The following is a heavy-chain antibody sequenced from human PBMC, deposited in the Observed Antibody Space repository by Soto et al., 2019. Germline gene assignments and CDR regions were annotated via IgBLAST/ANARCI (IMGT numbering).Heavy chain of an antibody. Sequence: SETLSLTCTVSGGSISSGGYYWSWIRQHPGKGLEWIGYIYYSGSTYYNPSLKSRVTISVDTSKNQFSLKLSSVTAADTAVYYCARVVFSSSWYGDYYYYGMDVWGQGTTVTV. CDR1: GGSISSGGYY. D-gene: IGHD6-13*01. CDR3: ARVVFSSSWYGDYYYYGMDV. J-gene: IGHJ6*02. CDR2: IYYSGST. V-gene: IGHV4-31*03.